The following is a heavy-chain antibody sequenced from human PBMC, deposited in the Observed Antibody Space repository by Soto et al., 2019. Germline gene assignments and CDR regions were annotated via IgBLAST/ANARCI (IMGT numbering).Heavy chain of an antibody. J-gene: IGHJ6*03. CDR2: IKQDGSEK. Sequence: GGSLRLSCAASGFTFSSYWMSWVRQAPGKGLEWVANIKQDGSEKYYVDSVKGRFTISRDNAKNSLYLQMNSLRAEDTAVYYCASNDFWGGHYYYYMDVWGKGTTVTVSS. D-gene: IGHD3-3*01. CDR1: GFTFSSYW. V-gene: IGHV3-7*01. CDR3: ASNDFWGGHYYYYMDV.